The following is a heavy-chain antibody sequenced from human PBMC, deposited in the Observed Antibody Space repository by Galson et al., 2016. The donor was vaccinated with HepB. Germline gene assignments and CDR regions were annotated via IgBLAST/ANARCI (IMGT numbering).Heavy chain of an antibody. CDR2: IYYSGTT. CDR1: IGSISHDY. J-gene: IGHJ4*02. Sequence: SETLSLTCTVSIGSISHDYWSWIRQPPGKGLEWIGYIYYSGTTNYNPSLKSRVTMSVDTSRNQFSLKLTSVTAADTAVYYCARGPVVHGVLDYLGQGILVTVSS. D-gene: IGHD3-10*01. V-gene: IGHV4-59*01. CDR3: ARGPVVHGVLDY.